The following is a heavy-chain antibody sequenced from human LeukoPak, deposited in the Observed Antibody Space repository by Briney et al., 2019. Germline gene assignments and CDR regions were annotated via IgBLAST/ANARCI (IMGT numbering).Heavy chain of an antibody. CDR2: ISYDGSNK. J-gene: IGHJ4*02. D-gene: IGHD6-19*01. CDR3: ARTRGSGWYGTAPFDY. CDR1: GFTFSSYW. Sequence: GGSLRLSCAASGFTFSSYWMTWGRQAPGKGLECVAVISYDGSNKYYADSVKGRFTISRDNSKNTLYLQMNSLRAEDTAVYYCARTRGSGWYGTAPFDYWGQGTLVTVSS. V-gene: IGHV3-30*03.